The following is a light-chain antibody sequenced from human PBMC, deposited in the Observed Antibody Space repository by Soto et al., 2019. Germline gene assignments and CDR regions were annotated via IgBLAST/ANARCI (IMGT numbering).Light chain of an antibody. CDR1: QSLANSR. V-gene: IGKV3-20*01. CDR2: DVS. J-gene: IGKJ1*01. Sequence: EIVLTQSPGTLSLSPEETAIVSCRASQSLANSRLAWYQQKPGQAPRLLIYDVSSRATGIPDRFSGSGSGTDFTLSISRLEPEDFAVYFCHQYQTSPWTFGRGTKV. CDR3: HQYQTSPWT.